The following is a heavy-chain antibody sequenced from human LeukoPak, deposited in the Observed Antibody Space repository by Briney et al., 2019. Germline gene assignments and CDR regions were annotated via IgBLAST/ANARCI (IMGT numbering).Heavy chain of an antibody. V-gene: IGHV1-18*01. Sequence: ASVKVSXKASGYTFTSYGISWVRQAPGQGLEWMGWISAYNGNTNYAQKLQGRVTMTTDTSTSTAYMELRSLRSDDTAVYYCARAGYCSSTSCSMSGWFDPWGQGTLVTVSS. J-gene: IGHJ5*02. CDR3: ARAGYCSSTSCSMSGWFDP. CDR2: ISAYNGNT. CDR1: GYTFTSYG. D-gene: IGHD2-2*01.